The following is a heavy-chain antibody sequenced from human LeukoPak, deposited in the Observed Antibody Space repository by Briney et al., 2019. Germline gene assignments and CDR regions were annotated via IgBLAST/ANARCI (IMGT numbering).Heavy chain of an antibody. J-gene: IGHJ4*02. Sequence: GASVKVSCKVSGYTLTELSMHWVRQATGQGLEWMGWMNPNSGNTGYAQKFQGRVTMTRNTSISTAYMELSSLRSEDTAVYYCARVTTAQGVDYWGQGTLVTVSS. CDR2: MNPNSGNT. CDR3: ARVTTAQGVDY. CDR1: GYTLTELS. V-gene: IGHV1-8*01. D-gene: IGHD3-22*01.